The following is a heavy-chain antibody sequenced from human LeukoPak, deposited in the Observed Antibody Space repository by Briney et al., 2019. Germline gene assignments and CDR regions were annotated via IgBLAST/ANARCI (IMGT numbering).Heavy chain of an antibody. CDR3: ARGYSGYSSSWYYYYYMDV. CDR1: GYTFTSYG. CDR2: ISAYNGNT. V-gene: IGHV1-18*01. Sequence: GASVKVSCKASGYTFTSYGISWVRQAPGQGLEWMGWISAYNGNTNYAQKLQGRVTITRNTSISTAYMELSSLRSEDTAVYYCARGYSGYSSSWYYYYYMDVWGKGTTVTVSS. J-gene: IGHJ6*03. D-gene: IGHD6-13*01.